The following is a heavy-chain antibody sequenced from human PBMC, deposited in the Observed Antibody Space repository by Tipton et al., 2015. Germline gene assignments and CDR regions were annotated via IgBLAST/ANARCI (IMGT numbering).Heavy chain of an antibody. Sequence: SLRLSCAASGFTFSNSAMTWVRQAPGRGLEWVSEIRGGGGLSFYADSVRGRFTTSRDNSKNTVFLQLDSLRVDDTAIYHCVRSTKSPLDYWGQGTLVTVSS. D-gene: IGHD2-2*01. J-gene: IGHJ4*02. CDR2: IRGGGGLS. CDR1: GFTFSNSA. CDR3: VRSTKSPLDY. V-gene: IGHV3-23*01.